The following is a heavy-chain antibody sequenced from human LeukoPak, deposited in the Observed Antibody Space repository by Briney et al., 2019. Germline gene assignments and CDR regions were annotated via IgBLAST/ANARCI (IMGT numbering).Heavy chain of an antibody. Sequence: AESLSLTCTVSGASVSSSNYYWGWIRRPPGKGLEWIGTVYYSGLTYYNPPLIGRVTIFVDTSNNQISLKLTSVTAAGTAVYYCGRQTRDNSYPRYFDYWGQGALVTVSS. D-gene: IGHD1-1*01. CDR1: GASVSSSNYY. CDR3: GRQTRDNSYPRYFDY. V-gene: IGHV4-39*01. CDR2: VYYSGLT. J-gene: IGHJ4*02.